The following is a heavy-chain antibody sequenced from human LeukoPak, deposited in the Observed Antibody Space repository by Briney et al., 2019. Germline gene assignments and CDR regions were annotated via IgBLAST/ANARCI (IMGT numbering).Heavy chain of an antibody. CDR1: GGSISSGGYF. CDR3: ARDTTAAV. D-gene: IGHD4-17*01. J-gene: IGHJ4*02. V-gene: IGHV4-31*03. Sequence: SQTLSLTCTVSGGSISSGGYFWSWIRQHPGKGLEWIGYIYSSGTTNYNPSLKSRVTISVDTSKNQFSLKVTSVTAADTAVYYCARDTTAAVWGQGTLVTVSS. CDR2: IYSSGTT.